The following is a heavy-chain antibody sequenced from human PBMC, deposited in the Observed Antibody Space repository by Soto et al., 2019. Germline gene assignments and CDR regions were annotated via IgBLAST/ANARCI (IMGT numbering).Heavy chain of an antibody. Sequence: ASVKVSCKASGFTFTSSAVQWVRQARGQRLEWIGWIVVGSGNTNYAQKFQERVTITRDMSTSTAYMELSSLRSEDAAVYYCAAVAQRWLHVTFDYWGQGTLVTVSS. J-gene: IGHJ4*02. V-gene: IGHV1-58*01. CDR3: AAVAQRWLHVTFDY. D-gene: IGHD5-12*01. CDR2: IVVGSGNT. CDR1: GFTFTSSA.